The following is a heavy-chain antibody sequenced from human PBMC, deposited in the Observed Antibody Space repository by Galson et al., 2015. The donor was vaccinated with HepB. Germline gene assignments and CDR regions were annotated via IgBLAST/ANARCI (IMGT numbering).Heavy chain of an antibody. CDR3: ARGGPYVYGSDSSY. CDR1: GFNFSSYS. Sequence: PLRLSCAASGFNFSSYSMNWVRQAPGKGLEWVSSISSSSSYIYYADSVKGRFTISRDNAKNSLYLQMNSLRAEDTAVYYCARGGPYVYGSDSSYWGQGTLVTVSS. J-gene: IGHJ4*02. CDR2: ISSSSSYI. D-gene: IGHD3-16*01. V-gene: IGHV3-21*01.